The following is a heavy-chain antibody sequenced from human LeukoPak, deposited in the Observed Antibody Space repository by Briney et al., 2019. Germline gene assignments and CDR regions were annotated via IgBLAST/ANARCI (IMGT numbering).Heavy chain of an antibody. CDR3: VRVICTSTSCYGVGSGDY. Sequence: GGSLRLSCAASGFTFSSYSMNWVRQAPGKGLEWVSSISSSSSYIYYADSVKGRFTISRDNAKNSLYLQMNSLGAEDTAVYYCVRVICTSTSCYGVGSGDYWGQGTLVTVSS. D-gene: IGHD2-2*01. CDR2: ISSSSSYI. J-gene: IGHJ4*02. CDR1: GFTFSSYS. V-gene: IGHV3-21*01.